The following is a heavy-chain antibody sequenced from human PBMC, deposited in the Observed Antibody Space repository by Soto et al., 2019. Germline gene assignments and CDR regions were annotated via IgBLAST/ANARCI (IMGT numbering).Heavy chain of an antibody. D-gene: IGHD1-20*01. CDR3: ATWCNCNPIYYHGMDV. Sequence: SVKVSCKVSGGAFTNYSLNWVRHAPGQGLAWLGGIIPLHNTSNYSLKFVSRSSVTADSSTSTVYMFLSGLTSDDTATYYCATWCNCNPIYYHGMDVWGQGTRVTVSS. V-gene: IGHV1-69*08. CDR1: GGAFTNYS. CDR2: IIPLHNTS. J-gene: IGHJ6*02.